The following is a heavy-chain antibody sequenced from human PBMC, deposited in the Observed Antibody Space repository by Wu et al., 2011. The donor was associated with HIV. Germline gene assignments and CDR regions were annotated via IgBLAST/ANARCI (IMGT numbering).Heavy chain of an antibody. J-gene: IGHJ5*02. D-gene: IGHD3-10*01. Sequence: QVQLVQSGAEVKKPGSSVKVSCKASGGTFSSYAISWVRQAPGQGLEWMGGIIPIFGTANYAQKFQGRVTITTDESTSTAYMELSSLRSEDTAVYYCASVDGLHYYGSGSYGWFDPWGQGTLVTVSS. CDR3: ASVDGLHYYGSGSYGWFDP. CDR1: GGTFSSYA. V-gene: IGHV1-69*05. CDR2: IIPIFGTA.